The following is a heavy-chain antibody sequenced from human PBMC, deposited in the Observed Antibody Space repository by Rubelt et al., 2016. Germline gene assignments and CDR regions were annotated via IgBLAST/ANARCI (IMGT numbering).Heavy chain of an antibody. V-gene: IGHV1-18*01. Sequence: QVQLVQSGAEVKKPGSSVKVSCKASGYTFISYGISWVRQAPGQGLEWMGWISAYNGNTNYAQKLQGRVTMTTDTSTSTADMELRGLRSDDTAVYYGARDGGIAVRNWFDPWGQGTLVTVSS. CDR3: ARDGGIAVRNWFDP. CDR2: ISAYNGNT. CDR1: GYTFISYG. D-gene: IGHD6-19*01. J-gene: IGHJ5*02.